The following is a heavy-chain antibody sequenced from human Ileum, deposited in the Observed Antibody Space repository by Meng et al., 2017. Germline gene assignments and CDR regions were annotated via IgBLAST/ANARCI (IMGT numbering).Heavy chain of an antibody. Sequence: QVQLQESGQGLVKPSQTLSLNCTVSGGSITSGDYYWSWTRQPPGKGLEWIGYIFYTGATYSNPSLKSRVTVSLDTSKSQFSLKLSSVTAADTAIYYCVSERRRSYFFDYWGQGTLVTVSS. CDR2: IFYTGAT. V-gene: IGHV4-30-4*01. J-gene: IGHJ4*02. CDR3: VSERRRSYFFDY. CDR1: GGSITSGDYY.